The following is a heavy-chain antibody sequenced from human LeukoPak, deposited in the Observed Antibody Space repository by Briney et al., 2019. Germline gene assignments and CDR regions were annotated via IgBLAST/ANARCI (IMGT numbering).Heavy chain of an antibody. D-gene: IGHD2-15*01. CDR3: AREDGDRRYCSSGNCQFPYWFDP. CDR2: TNPNSGGT. V-gene: IGHV1-2*02. Sequence: GASVKVSCKASGYTFSGNYMHWVRQAPGQGLEWMGWTNPNSGGTNYAQKFQGRVTMTRDTSISTAYMELSRLRSDDTAVYYCAREDGDRRYCSSGNCQFPYWFDPWGQGTLVTVSS. J-gene: IGHJ5*02. CDR1: GYTFSGNY.